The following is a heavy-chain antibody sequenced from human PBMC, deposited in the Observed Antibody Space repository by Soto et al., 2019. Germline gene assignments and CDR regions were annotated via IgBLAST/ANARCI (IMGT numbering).Heavy chain of an antibody. Sequence: SETLSLTCALCGGSFSGYYWSWIRQPPGKGLEWIGEINHSGSTNYNPSLKSRVTISVDTSKNQFSLKLSSVTAADTAVYYCARGPVLRFLEWLSTDYYGMDVWGQGTTVTVSS. J-gene: IGHJ6*02. CDR3: ARGPVLRFLEWLSTDYYGMDV. D-gene: IGHD3-3*01. CDR2: INHSGST. CDR1: GGSFSGYY. V-gene: IGHV4-34*01.